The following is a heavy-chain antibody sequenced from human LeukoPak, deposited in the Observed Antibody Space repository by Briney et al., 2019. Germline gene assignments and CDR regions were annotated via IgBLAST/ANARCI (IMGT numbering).Heavy chain of an antibody. D-gene: IGHD3-10*01. V-gene: IGHV3-13*01. CDR3: ARDYYGSGSYRSYFDY. CDR1: GFTFSSHD. J-gene: IGHJ4*02. CDR2: IGDGYDT. Sequence: GGSLRLSCAASGFTFSSHDLHWVRQAAGKGLEWVSTIGDGYDTYYPDSVKGRFTISRDNAKNSLYLQMNSLRAEDTAVYYCARDYYGSGSYRSYFDYWGQGALVTVSS.